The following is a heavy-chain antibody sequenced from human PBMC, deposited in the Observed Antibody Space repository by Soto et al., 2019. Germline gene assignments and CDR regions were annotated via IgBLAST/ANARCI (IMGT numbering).Heavy chain of an antibody. D-gene: IGHD2-2*02. V-gene: IGHV1-69*13. Sequence: SVKVSCKASGGTFSSYAISWVRQAPGQGLEWMGGIIPIFGTANYAQKFQGRATITADESTSTAYMELSSLRSEDTAVYYCARALIRDIVVVPAAILFDYYYYYGMDVWGQGTTVTVSS. CDR1: GGTFSSYA. J-gene: IGHJ6*02. CDR2: IIPIFGTA. CDR3: ARALIRDIVVVPAAILFDYYYYYGMDV.